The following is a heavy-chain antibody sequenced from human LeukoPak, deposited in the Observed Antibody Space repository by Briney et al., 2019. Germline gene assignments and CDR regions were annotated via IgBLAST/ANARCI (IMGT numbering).Heavy chain of an antibody. CDR3: ATDGTTGVICDY. CDR2: INPNSGVT. J-gene: IGHJ4*02. V-gene: IGHV1-2*02. Sequence: ASVKVSCKASGYTFTGYYIHGVRQAPGQGLEWMGWINPNSGVTNYAQKFQGRITMTRDTSISTAYVELSRLRSDDTAVYYCATDGTTGVICDYWGQGTLVTVSS. CDR1: GYTFTGYY. D-gene: IGHD4-11*01.